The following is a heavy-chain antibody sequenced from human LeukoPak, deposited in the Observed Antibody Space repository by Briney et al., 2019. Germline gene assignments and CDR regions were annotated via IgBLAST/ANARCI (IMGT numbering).Heavy chain of an antibody. CDR2: IVVGSGNT. CDR3: AADVFDSSGYYFDYYYGMDV. V-gene: IGHV1-58*02. CDR1: EFTFTSSA. J-gene: IGHJ6*02. D-gene: IGHD3-22*01. Sequence: SVKVSCKASEFTFTSSAMQWVRQARGQRLEWIGWIVVGSGNTNYAQKFQERVTITRDMSTSTAYMELSSLRSEDTAVYYCAADVFDSSGYYFDYYYGMDVWGQGTTVTVSS.